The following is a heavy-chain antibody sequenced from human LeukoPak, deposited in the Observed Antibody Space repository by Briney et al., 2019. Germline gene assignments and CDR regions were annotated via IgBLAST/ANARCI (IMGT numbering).Heavy chain of an antibody. CDR3: ARLRNKDAGGYYPDAFDI. V-gene: IGHV1-18*01. D-gene: IGHD3-22*01. CDR2: IRAYNGNT. Sequence: ASVKVSCKASGYTFTTYGISWVRQAPGQGLEWMGWIRAYNGNTNYAQKVQGRVTMTTDTSTTTAYMELRTLTSDDAAVYYCARLRNKDAGGYYPDAFDIWGQGTMVTVSS. CDR1: GYTFTTYG. J-gene: IGHJ3*02.